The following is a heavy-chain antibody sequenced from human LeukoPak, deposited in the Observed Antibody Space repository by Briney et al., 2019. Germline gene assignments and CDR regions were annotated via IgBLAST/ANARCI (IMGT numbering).Heavy chain of an antibody. CDR2: IYTSGST. V-gene: IGHV4-4*09. J-gene: IGHJ4*02. Sequence: SETLSLTCTVSGGSLSGYYWSWVRQPPGKGLEWIGHIYTSGSTNYSPSLRSRVTISADTSKNQFSLKLSSVTAADTAVYYCARHSGYSGYDYFDFWGQGTLVTVSS. D-gene: IGHD5-12*01. CDR3: ARHSGYSGYDYFDF. CDR1: GGSLSGYY.